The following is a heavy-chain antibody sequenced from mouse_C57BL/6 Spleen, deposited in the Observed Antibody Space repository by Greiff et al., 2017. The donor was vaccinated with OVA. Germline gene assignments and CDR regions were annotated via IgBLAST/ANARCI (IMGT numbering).Heavy chain of an antibody. J-gene: IGHJ2*01. V-gene: IGHV5-4*01. CDR3: ARDLHYYDYHYFDY. Sequence: EVQLVESGGGLVKPGGSLKLSCAASGFTFSSYAMSWVRQTPEKRLEWVATISDGGSYTYYPDNVKGRFTISRDNAKNNLYLQMSHLKSEDTAMYYCARDLHYYDYHYFDYWGQGTTLTVSS. D-gene: IGHD2-4*01. CDR1: GFTFSSYA. CDR2: ISDGGSYT.